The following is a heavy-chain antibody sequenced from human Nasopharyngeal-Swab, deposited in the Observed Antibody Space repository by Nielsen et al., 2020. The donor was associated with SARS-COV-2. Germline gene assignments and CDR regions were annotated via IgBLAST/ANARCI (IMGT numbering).Heavy chain of an antibody. Sequence: SETLSLTFAVYGESFGAFYWGWVRQPPGKGLEWIGEINDRGTSYNPSLESRVTISVDTSLNQFSLKLTSVTTADTAVYFCMRGHFGGFDSWGQGTLVTVSP. CDR3: MRGHFGGFDS. J-gene: IGHJ4*02. CDR1: GESFGAFY. V-gene: IGHV4-34*01. D-gene: IGHD2-21*01. CDR2: INDRGT.